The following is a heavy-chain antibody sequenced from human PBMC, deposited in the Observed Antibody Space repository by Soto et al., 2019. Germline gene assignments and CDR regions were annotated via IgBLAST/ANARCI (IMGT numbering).Heavy chain of an antibody. CDR3: ARGTTRIRGLFDY. CDR1: GGSMYTPNW. J-gene: IGHJ4*02. Sequence: PSETLSLTCAVSGGSMYTPNWWTWVRQTPGKGLQWIGEIYHSESTNYNPSLKSRVTISVGKSKNQFSLNLTSVTAADTAMYYCARGTTRIRGLFDYWGQGILVTVSS. CDR2: IYHSEST. D-gene: IGHD1-1*01. V-gene: IGHV4-4*02.